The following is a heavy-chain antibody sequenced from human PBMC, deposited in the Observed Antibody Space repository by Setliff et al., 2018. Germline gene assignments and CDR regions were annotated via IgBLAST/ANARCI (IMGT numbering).Heavy chain of an antibody. CDR2: IYHSGST. CDR1: GYSISSGYY. V-gene: IGHV4-38-2*02. CDR3: ARDGAGHTESWKGHFGY. J-gene: IGHJ4*02. D-gene: IGHD1-1*01. Sequence: SETLSLTCAVSGYSISSGYYWGWIRQPPGKGLEWIGSIYHSGSTYYNPSLKSRVTISEDTSRNQISLRLLSVSAADTAVYFCARDGAGHTESWKGHFGYWGQGTEVTVSS.